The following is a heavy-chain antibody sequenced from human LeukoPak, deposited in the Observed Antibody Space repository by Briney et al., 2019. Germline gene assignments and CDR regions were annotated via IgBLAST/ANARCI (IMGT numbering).Heavy chain of an antibody. V-gene: IGHV3-48*04. CDR1: GFTFSSYS. CDR3: AKDRAAAGTFDY. D-gene: IGHD6-13*01. Sequence: GGSLRLSCAASGFTFSSYSMNWVRQAPGKGLEWVSYISSSSTTIYYADSVKGRFTISRDNAKNSLYLQMSSLRADDTAIYFCAKDRAAAGTFDYWGQGTLVTVSS. CDR2: ISSSSTTI. J-gene: IGHJ4*02.